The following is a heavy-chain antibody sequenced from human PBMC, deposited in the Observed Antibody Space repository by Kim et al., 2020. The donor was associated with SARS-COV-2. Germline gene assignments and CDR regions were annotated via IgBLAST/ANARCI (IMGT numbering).Heavy chain of an antibody. CDR3: TTGRGGWYSGDY. J-gene: IGHJ4*02. CDR2: IKSKTDGGTT. CDR1: GFTFSNAW. V-gene: IGHV3-15*01. D-gene: IGHD6-19*01. Sequence: GGSLRLSCAASGFTFSNAWMSWVRQAPGKGLEWVGRIKSKTDGGTTDYAAPVKGRFTISRDDSKNTLYLQMNSLKTEDTAVYYCTTGRGGWYSGDYWGQGTLVTVSS.